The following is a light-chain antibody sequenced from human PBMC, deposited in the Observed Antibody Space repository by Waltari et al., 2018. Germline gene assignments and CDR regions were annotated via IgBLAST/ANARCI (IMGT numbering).Light chain of an antibody. CDR3: CSYAGSYHV. CDR1: SSHVGGYNY. Sequence: QSALTQPRPVSGSPGQSVTISCTGTSSHVGGYNYFSWSQQHPGKAPKLMIYDVSKRPSGVPDRFSGSKSGNTASLTISRLQAEDEADYYCCSYAGSYHVFGTGTKVTVL. CDR2: DVS. V-gene: IGLV2-11*01. J-gene: IGLJ1*01.